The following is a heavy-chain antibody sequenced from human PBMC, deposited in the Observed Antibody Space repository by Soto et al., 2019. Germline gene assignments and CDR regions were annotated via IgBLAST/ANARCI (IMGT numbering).Heavy chain of an antibody. CDR2: ISSSSSYT. CDR3: ARAGTGIAHYCY. CDR1: GFTFSDYY. Sequence: QVQLVESGGGLVKPGGSLRLSCAASGFTFSDYYMSWIRQAPGKGLEWVSYISSSSSYTNYADSVKGRFTISRDNAKNSLYLQMNSLRAEDTAVNYCARAGTGIAHYCYWGQGTLVTVSS. J-gene: IGHJ4*02. V-gene: IGHV3-11*05. D-gene: IGHD3-3*02.